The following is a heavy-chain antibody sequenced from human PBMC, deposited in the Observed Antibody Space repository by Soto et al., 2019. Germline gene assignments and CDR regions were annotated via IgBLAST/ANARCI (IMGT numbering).Heavy chain of an antibody. D-gene: IGHD2-2*01. J-gene: IGHJ6*02. Sequence: ASVKVSFKASGYTFTSYRISCVRQAPGQGLEWMGWISAYNGNTNYAQKLQGRVTMTTDTSTSTAYMELRSLRSDDTAVYYCARDWDCSSTSCYWIYPNSNMDVWGQGITVTVSS. V-gene: IGHV1-18*01. CDR3: ARDWDCSSTSCYWIYPNSNMDV. CDR2: ISAYNGNT. CDR1: GYTFTSYR.